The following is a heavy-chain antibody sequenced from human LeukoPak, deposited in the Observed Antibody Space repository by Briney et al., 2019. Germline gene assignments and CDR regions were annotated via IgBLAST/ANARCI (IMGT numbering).Heavy chain of an antibody. CDR1: GYTFTGHY. CDR2: INPNSGST. Sequence: GASVKVSCKASGYTFTGHYIHWVRQAPGQGLEWMGWINPNSGSTNYAQKFQGRVTMTRDTSITTAYMELSRLTSDDTAVYYCARTVPGFDYWGQGTLVTVSS. CDR3: ARTVPGFDY. J-gene: IGHJ4*02. V-gene: IGHV1-2*02.